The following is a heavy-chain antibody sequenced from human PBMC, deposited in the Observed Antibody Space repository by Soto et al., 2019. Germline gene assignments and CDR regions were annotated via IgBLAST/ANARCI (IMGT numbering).Heavy chain of an antibody. CDR1: GGSISSYY. D-gene: IGHD3-10*01. CDR3: ARKXXFGELEIDAFDI. CDR2: IYYCGST. Sequence: SETLSLTCTVSGGSISSYYWSWIRQPPGKGLEWIGYIYYCGSTNYNPSLESRVTISVDTSKNQFSLKLRSVTAADTAVYYRARKXXFGELEIDAFDIWGQGTMVT. V-gene: IGHV4-59*01. J-gene: IGHJ3*02.